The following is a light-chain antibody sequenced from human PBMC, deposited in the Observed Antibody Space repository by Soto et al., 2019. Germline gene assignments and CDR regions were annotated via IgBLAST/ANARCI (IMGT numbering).Light chain of an antibody. J-gene: IGKJ4*01. CDR2: AAS. Sequence: DIQMNQSPSSLSASVGDRVTITCRASQSVTNYLNWYQQKPGKAPKLLIYAASTLQSGVPSRFSGSGSGTDFTLTISSLQPEDFATYYCQQSYNTRSLTFGGGTKVEIK. CDR1: QSVTNY. CDR3: QQSYNTRSLT. V-gene: IGKV1-39*01.